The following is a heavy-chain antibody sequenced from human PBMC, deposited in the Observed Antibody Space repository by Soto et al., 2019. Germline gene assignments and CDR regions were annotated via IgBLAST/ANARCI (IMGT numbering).Heavy chain of an antibody. J-gene: IGHJ4*02. Sequence: PGGSLRLSCAASGFTFSSYWMDWVRQAPGKGLEWVANINQDGNEDNLLDSVKGRFTISRDNAKNSLFLQMNSLRVDDTAVYYCARTGDGHHDFLDYWGQGALVTVSS. CDR3: ARTGDGHHDFLDY. V-gene: IGHV3-7*01. CDR1: GFTFSSYW. D-gene: IGHD1-1*01. CDR2: INQDGNED.